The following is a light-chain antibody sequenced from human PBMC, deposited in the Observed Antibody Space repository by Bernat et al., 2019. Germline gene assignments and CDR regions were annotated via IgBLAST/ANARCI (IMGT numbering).Light chain of an antibody. CDR3: SSYTGTITPYV. CDR2: GVS. CDR1: GSDIGAYNY. Sequence: QSALTQPASVSGSPGQSITISCTGTGSDIGAYNYVSWYQQHPGKAPRLMIYGVSDRPSGVSVRFSGSKSGYTASLTISGLQAEDAADYYCSSYTGTITPYVFGTGTKVTVL. V-gene: IGLV2-14*03. J-gene: IGLJ1*01.